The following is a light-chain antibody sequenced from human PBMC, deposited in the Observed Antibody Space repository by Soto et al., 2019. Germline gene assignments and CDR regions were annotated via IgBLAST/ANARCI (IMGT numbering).Light chain of an antibody. CDR1: NSDVGGYNY. Sequence: QSALTQPRSVSGSPGQSVTISCTGTNSDVGGYNYVSWCQQYPGKAPKLMISGVSERPSGVPDRFSGSKSGNTASLTISGLQAEDEADYYCCSYVDTDTWVFGGGTKLTVL. CDR3: CSYVDTDTWV. CDR2: GVS. J-gene: IGLJ3*02. V-gene: IGLV2-11*01.